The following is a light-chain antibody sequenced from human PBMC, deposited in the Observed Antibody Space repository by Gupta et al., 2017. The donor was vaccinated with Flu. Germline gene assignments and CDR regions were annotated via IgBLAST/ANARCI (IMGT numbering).Light chain of an antibody. V-gene: IGKV3-20*01. CDR2: KIS. J-gene: IGKJ1*01. CDR3: QQYGGIPRT. Sequence: GTLSLSPGETATISCRASQSIGSGYLAWFQQKPGQAPRLLISKISPRATGIPDRFSGSGSGTDFTLTISRLEPEDFAMYHCQQYGGIPRTFGQGTKV. CDR1: QSIGSGY.